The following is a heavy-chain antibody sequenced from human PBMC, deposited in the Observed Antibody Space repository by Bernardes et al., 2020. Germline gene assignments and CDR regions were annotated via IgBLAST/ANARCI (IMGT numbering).Heavy chain of an antibody. J-gene: IGHJ4*02. CDR1: GYSFTSYW. V-gene: IGHV5-51*01. D-gene: IGHD6-19*01. CDR2: SNPGDSDT. CDR3: ARQWLENFDY. Sequence: GESLKISCKSSGYSFTSYWIGWVRQMPGKGLEWMGISNPGDSDTRYSPSFQGQVTISVDKTISTAYLQWSSLKASDTAIYYCARQWLENFDYWGQGTVVTVSS.